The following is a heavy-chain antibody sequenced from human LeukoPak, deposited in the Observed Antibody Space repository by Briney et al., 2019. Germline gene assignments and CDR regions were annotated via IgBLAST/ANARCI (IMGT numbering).Heavy chain of an antibody. CDR3: ASGYSDYACDY. D-gene: IGHD5-12*01. CDR2: IWYDGSNK. Sequence: GGSLRLSCSASGLTFSRYGMHWVRQAPGKGLEWVAVIWYDGSNKHYADSVKGRFTISRDNSKNTLYLQMDSLRAEDTAVYYCASGYSDYACDYWGQGTLVTVSS. J-gene: IGHJ4*02. CDR1: GLTFSRYG. V-gene: IGHV3-33*01.